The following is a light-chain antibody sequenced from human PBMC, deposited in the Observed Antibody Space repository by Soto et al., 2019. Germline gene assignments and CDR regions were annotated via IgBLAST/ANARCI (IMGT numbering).Light chain of an antibody. CDR3: QQYGGSPFT. Sequence: EIVLTQSPGTLSLSPGEKATLSCRASQSFSTSYLAWYQHKPGQAPRLLIYNTFTRATGIPDRFSGSGSGTDFTLTISRLEPEEFAVYYCQQYGGSPFTFGPGTKVDIK. V-gene: IGKV3-20*01. CDR2: NTF. J-gene: IGKJ3*01. CDR1: QSFSTSY.